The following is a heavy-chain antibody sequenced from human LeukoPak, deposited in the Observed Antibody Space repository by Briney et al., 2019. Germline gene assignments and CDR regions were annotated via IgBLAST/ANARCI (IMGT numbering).Heavy chain of an antibody. J-gene: IGHJ4*02. CDR3: ARAGYYASNSITPGY. V-gene: IGHV3-21*01. Sequence: PGGSLRLSCAASGFTFNDYTMTWVRQAPGKGLEWVSSIVSAGVDMYYADSVKGRFTISRDNAKNSLYLQINSLRDEDSAVYYCARAGYYASNSITPGYWGRGTLV. CDR2: IVSAGVDM. D-gene: IGHD4-23*01. CDR1: GFTFNDYT.